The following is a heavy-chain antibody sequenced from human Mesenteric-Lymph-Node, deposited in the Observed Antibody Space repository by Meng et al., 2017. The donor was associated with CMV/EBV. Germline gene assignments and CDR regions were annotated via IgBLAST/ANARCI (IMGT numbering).Heavy chain of an antibody. D-gene: IGHD3-10*01. Sequence: SPCSSIWWRWVRQPPGTGLEWIGEIYHSGTTNYHPSLKSRVTISVDKSKNQFSLKLSSVTAADTAVYYCARAYYYGSGSYVPFDYWGQGTLVTVSS. CDR3: ARAYYYGSGSYVPFDY. CDR2: IYHSGTT. CDR1: SPCSSIW. V-gene: IGHV4-4*02. J-gene: IGHJ4*02.